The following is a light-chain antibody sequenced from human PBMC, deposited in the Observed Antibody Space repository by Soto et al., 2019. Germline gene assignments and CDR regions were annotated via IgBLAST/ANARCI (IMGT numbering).Light chain of an antibody. V-gene: IGLV2-14*01. Sequence: QSVLTQAASVSGSPGQSITISCTGTNSDVGVYNFVSWYQQHPGKAPKLIIFEVFNRPSGVSSRFSGSKSGNTASLTISGLQADDEADYYCSSHSTSTSPWVFGGGTKVTV. J-gene: IGLJ3*02. CDR2: EVF. CDR3: SSHSTSTSPWV. CDR1: NSDVGVYNF.